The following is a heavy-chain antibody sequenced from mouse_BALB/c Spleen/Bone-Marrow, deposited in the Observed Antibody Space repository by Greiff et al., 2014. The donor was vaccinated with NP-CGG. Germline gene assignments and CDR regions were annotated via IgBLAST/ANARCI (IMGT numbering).Heavy chain of an antibody. D-gene: IGHD2-1*01. CDR1: GYSFTAYY. Sequence: EVQLQQSGPELVKPGASVKISCKASGYSFTAYYIHWVKQSHVKSLEWIGRINPYNGATSYNQNFKDKASLTVDKSSSTAYMELPSLTSEDSAVYYCARKGNYGWFAYWGQGTLVTVSA. V-gene: IGHV1-26*01. CDR3: ARKGNYGWFAY. CDR2: INPYNGAT. J-gene: IGHJ3*01.